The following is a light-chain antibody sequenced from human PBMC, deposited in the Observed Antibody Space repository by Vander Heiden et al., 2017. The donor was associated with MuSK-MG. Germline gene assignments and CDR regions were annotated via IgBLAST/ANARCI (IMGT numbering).Light chain of an antibody. CDR3: QQYNSYLFT. CDR2: KAS. CDR1: QSISSW. J-gene: IGKJ3*01. Sequence: DIQMTQSPSNLSASVGDRVTITCRASQSISSWLAWYQQKPGNAPKLLIYKASSLESGVPSRFSGSGSGTEFTLSISSLQPDDFATYYCQQYNSYLFTFGPGTKVDIK. V-gene: IGKV1-5*03.